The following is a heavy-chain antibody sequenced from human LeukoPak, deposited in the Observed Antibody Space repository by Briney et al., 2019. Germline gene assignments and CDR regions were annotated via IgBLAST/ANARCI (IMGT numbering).Heavy chain of an antibody. J-gene: IGHJ6*03. V-gene: IGHV1-2*02. CDR2: INPNSGGA. CDR3: ARTFAPEIHHYMDV. D-gene: IGHD2-21*01. CDR1: GYTFTGYY. Sequence: ASVKVSCKASGYTFTGYYMHWVRQAPGQGLEWMGWINPNSGGANYAQKFQGRVTMTRDTSISTAYMELSRLRSDDTAVYYCARTFAPEIHHYMDVWGKGTTATVSS.